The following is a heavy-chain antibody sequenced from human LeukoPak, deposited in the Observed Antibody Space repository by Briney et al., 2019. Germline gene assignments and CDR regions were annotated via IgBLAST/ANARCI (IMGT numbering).Heavy chain of an antibody. J-gene: IGHJ4*02. CDR2: ISSSGSTI. Sequence: GGSLRLSCAASGFTFSSYERNWVRQAPGKGLEWASYISSSGSTIYYADSVKGRFTISRDNAKNSLYLQMNSLRAEDTAVYYCARGYSSGWCLGYWGQGTLVTVSS. CDR3: ARGYSSGWCLGY. D-gene: IGHD6-19*01. V-gene: IGHV3-48*03. CDR1: GFTFSSYE.